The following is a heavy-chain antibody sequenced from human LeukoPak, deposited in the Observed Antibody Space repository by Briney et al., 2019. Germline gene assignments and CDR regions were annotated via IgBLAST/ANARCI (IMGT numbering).Heavy chain of an antibody. CDR2: INPDSGGT. CDR3: ARHSNTFLDH. D-gene: IGHD3-3*02. CDR1: GYTFTRHH. V-gene: IGHV1-2*02. Sequence: ASVKISCKASGYTFTRHHLHWVRQAPGQGLEWMGWINPDSGGTRYAQRFQGRLTMTRDTSISTAYMELSRLGSDDTAVYSCARHSNTFLDHWGQGALVTVSS. J-gene: IGHJ4*02.